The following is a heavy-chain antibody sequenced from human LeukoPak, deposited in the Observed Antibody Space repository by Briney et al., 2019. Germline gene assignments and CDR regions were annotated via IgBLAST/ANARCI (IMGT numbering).Heavy chain of an antibody. D-gene: IGHD3-22*01. CDR1: GFTVSSDY. CDR2: IYSGGST. J-gene: IGHJ3*02. Sequence: PGGSLRLSFAAPGFTVSSDYMSWGRQAPGEGLGWGSVIYSGGSTYYADSVKGRFTISRDNSKNTLYLQMNSLRAEDTAVYYCARRIVVVTPGAFDIWGQGTMVTVSS. CDR3: ARRIVVVTPGAFDI. V-gene: IGHV3-66*04.